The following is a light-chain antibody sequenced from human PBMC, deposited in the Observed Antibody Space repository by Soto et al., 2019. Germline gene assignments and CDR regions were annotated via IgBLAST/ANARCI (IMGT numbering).Light chain of an antibody. J-gene: IGLJ3*02. CDR1: SSDVGGYNY. CDR3: ISYTRSSTWV. CDR2: EVS. Sequence: QSALTQPASVSGSPGQSVTISCTGTSSDVGGYNYVSWYQQHPGKAPKLMIYEVSNRPSGVSNRFFGSKSGNTASLTVSGIQAEDEADYYCISYTRSSTWVFGGGTKLTVL. V-gene: IGLV2-14*01.